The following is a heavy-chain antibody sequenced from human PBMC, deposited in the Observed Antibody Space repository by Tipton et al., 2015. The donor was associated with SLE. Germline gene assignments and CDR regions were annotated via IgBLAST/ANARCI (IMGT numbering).Heavy chain of an antibody. CDR1: GGSISSGSYY. D-gene: IGHD3/OR15-3a*01. CDR2: IYTSGST. CDR3: ARPVTGLGMDV. V-gene: IGHV4-61*02. Sequence: TLSLTCTVSGGSISSGSYYWSWIRQPAGKGLEWIGRIYTSGSTNYNPSLKSRVTISVDTTKNQFSLKLSSVTAADTAVYYCARPVTGLGMDVWGQGTTVTVSS. J-gene: IGHJ6*02.